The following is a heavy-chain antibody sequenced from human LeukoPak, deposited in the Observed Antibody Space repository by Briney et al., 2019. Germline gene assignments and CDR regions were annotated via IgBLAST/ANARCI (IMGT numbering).Heavy chain of an antibody. J-gene: IGHJ4*02. Sequence: PSETLSLTCAVYGGSFSGYYWSWIRQPPGKGREWIGEINHSGSTNYNPSLKSRVTISVDTSKNQVSLKLTSVTAADTAVYYCATVDTAMGKDSWGQGTLVTVSS. D-gene: IGHD5-18*01. V-gene: IGHV4-34*01. CDR1: GGSFSGYY. CDR2: INHSGST. CDR3: ATVDTAMGKDS.